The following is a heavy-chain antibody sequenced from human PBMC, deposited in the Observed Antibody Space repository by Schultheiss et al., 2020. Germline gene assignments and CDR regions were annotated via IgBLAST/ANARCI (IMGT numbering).Heavy chain of an antibody. J-gene: IGHJ4*02. Sequence: GGSLRLSCAASGFIFSSYWMSWVRQAPGKGLEWVANIKQDGSEKSHVDSVKGRFIISRDNAQNSLYLRMNSLRAEDTAVYYCAKGVGNWGQGTLVTVSS. CDR3: AKGVGN. V-gene: IGHV3-7*01. D-gene: IGHD2-15*01. CDR1: GFIFSSYW. CDR2: IKQDGSEK.